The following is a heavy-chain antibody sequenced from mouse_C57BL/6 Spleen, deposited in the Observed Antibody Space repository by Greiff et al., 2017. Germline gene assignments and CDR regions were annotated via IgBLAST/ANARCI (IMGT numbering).Heavy chain of an antibody. CDR3: ARQGGYDGKYYALYN. V-gene: IGHV5-9*01. J-gene: IGHJ4*01. D-gene: IGHD2-2*01. CDR2: ISGGGGNT. CDR1: GFTFSSYT. Sequence: EVQVVESGGGLVKPGGSLKLSCAASGFTFSSYTMSWVRQTPEKRLEWVATISGGGGNTYYPDSVKGRFTISRDNAKNTLYLQMSSLWSEDTAFYYCARQGGYDGKYYALYNCGQGTSLTVSS.